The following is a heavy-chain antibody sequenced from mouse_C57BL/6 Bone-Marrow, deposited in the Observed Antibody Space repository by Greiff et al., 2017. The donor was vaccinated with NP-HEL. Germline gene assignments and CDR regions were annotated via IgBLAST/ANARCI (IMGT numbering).Heavy chain of an antibody. J-gene: IGHJ4*01. CDR3: ARWNGSSYEAMDY. CDR2: ISNGGGST. V-gene: IGHV5-12*01. Sequence: EVQVVESGGGLVQPGGSLKLSCAASGFTFSDYYMYWVRQTPEKRLEWVAYISNGGGSTYYPDTVKGRFTISRDNAKNTLYLQMSRLKSEDTAMYYCARWNGSSYEAMDYWGQGTSVTVSS. D-gene: IGHD1-1*01. CDR1: GFTFSDYY.